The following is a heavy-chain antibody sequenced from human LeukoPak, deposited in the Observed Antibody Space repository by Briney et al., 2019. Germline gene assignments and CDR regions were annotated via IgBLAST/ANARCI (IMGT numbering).Heavy chain of an antibody. D-gene: IGHD6-13*01. Sequence: GASVKVSCKASAYTFTSYDINWVRQATGQGLEWMGWMNPNSGNTGYAQKFQGRVTMTRNTSISTAYMELSSLRSEDPAVYYCARGLGSSRTMTTDYWGQGTLVTVSS. V-gene: IGHV1-8*01. CDR1: AYTFTSYD. CDR3: ARGLGSSRTMTTDY. CDR2: MNPNSGNT. J-gene: IGHJ4*02.